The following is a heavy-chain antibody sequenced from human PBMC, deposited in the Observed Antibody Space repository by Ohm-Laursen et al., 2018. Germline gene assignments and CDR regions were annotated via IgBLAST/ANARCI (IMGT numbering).Heavy chain of an antibody. D-gene: IGHD3-10*01. CDR1: GGSISNYY. CDR2: IYYSGST. J-gene: IGHJ4*02. CDR3: ARGGRFGEIHFDY. Sequence: SETLSLTCTVSGGSISNYYWSWIRQPPGKGLEWIGYIYYSGSTNYNPSLKSRVTISVDTSKNQFSLKLSSVTAADTAVYYCARGGRFGEIHFDYWGQGTLVTVSS. V-gene: IGHV4-59*08.